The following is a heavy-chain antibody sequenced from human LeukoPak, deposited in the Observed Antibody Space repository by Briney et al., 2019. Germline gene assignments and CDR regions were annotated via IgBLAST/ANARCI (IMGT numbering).Heavy chain of an antibody. D-gene: IGHD6-13*01. CDR1: GFTFSDYY. CDR2: ISSSSSYT. J-gene: IGHJ4*02. V-gene: IGHV3-11*06. CDR3: AREIEAIAAAGTGDY. Sequence: AGGSLRLSCAASGFTFSDYYMSWIRQAPGKGLEWVSYISSSSSYTNYADSVKGRFTISRDNAKNSLYLQMNSLRAEDTAVYFCAREIEAIAAAGTGDYRGQGTLVTVSS.